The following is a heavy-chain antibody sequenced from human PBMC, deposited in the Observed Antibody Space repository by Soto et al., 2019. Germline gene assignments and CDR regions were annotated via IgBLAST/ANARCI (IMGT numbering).Heavy chain of an antibody. CDR1: GFTFSSYG. CDR3: AKETYSGPLDC. CDR2: ISYDGSNK. J-gene: IGHJ4*02. V-gene: IGHV3-30*18. Sequence: QVQLVESGGGVVQPGRSLRLSCAASGFTFSSYGMHWVRQAPGKGLEWVAVISYDGSNKYYADSVKGRFTISRDNSKNTLYLQMNSLRAEDTAVYYCAKETYSGPLDCWGQGTLVTVSS. D-gene: IGHD2-15*01.